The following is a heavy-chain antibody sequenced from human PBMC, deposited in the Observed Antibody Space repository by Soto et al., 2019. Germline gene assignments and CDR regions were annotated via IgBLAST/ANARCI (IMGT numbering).Heavy chain of an antibody. CDR3: TTDTISPPPNIGGY. J-gene: IGHJ4*01. CDR1: GFTVSSNF. V-gene: IGHV3-66*01. D-gene: IGHD2-15*01. CDR2: IYSGGSA. Sequence: PGGSLRLSCAASGFTVSSNFMTWVRKAPGKGLEWVSVIYSGGSAYYADSVKGRFTISRDNSKNTLYLQMNSLRAEDTAVYYCTTDTISPPPNIGGYWGQGTLVTVSS.